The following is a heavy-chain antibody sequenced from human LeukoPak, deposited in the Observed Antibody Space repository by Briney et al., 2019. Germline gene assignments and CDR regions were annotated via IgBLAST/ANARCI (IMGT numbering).Heavy chain of an antibody. CDR3: GGPGASDYGMDV. V-gene: IGHV3-21*01. CDR1: GFTFSSYS. CDR2: ISSSSSYI. J-gene: IGHJ6*02. Sequence: GGSLRLSCAASGFTFSSYSMNWVRQAPGKGLEWVSSISSSSSYIYYADSVKGRFTISRDNAKNSLYLQMNSLRAEDTAVYYCGGPGASDYGMDVWGQGTTVTVSS. D-gene: IGHD3-10*01.